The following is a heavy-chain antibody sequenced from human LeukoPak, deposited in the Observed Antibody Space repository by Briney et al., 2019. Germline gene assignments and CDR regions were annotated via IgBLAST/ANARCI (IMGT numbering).Heavy chain of an antibody. Sequence: ASVKVSFKASGYTFTVYYMHWVRQAPGQGIEWMGWTNLNSGGTNYAQKFQGRVTTTRDTAISTAYMELSRLRSGDKDGYYCARGPYYHDSRGYYNYWGQGTLVTVSP. CDR2: TNLNSGGT. CDR1: GYTFTVYY. V-gene: IGHV1-2*02. D-gene: IGHD3-22*01. CDR3: ARGPYYHDSRGYYNY. J-gene: IGHJ4*02.